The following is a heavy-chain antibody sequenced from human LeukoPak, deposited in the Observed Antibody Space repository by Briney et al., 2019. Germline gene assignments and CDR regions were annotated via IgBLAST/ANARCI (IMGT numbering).Heavy chain of an antibody. V-gene: IGHV4-30-2*05. CDR1: GASISNGGYS. CDR3: AASSGVTLGRF. D-gene: IGHD3-16*01. CDR2: IYHTGIT. Sequence: SETLSLTCAVSGASISNGGYSWSWIRQPPGKGLEWIGYIYHTGITSYNPSLKGRVIMSVDTSMNQVFLRLSSLTAADTAVYYCAASSGVTLGRFWGQGTLVSVSS. J-gene: IGHJ4*02.